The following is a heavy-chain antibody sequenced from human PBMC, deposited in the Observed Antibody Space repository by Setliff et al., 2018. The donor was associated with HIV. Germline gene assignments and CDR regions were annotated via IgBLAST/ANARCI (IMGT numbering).Heavy chain of an antibody. CDR2: IYTSGST. CDR3: ATYAGNGGGKGY. J-gene: IGHJ4*02. V-gene: IGHV4-61*02. CDR1: GDSISSDNYY. Sequence: PSETLSLTCTVSGDSISSDNYYWSWIRQPAGKGLEWIGRIYTSGSTNYNPSLKSRVTMSVDTSKNQFSLKLNSLIAADTAVYYCATYAGNGGGKGYWGQGTLVTVSS. D-gene: IGHD2-21*01.